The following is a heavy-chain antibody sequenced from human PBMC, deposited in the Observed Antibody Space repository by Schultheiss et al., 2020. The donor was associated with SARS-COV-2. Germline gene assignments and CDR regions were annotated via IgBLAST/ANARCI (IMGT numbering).Heavy chain of an antibody. V-gene: IGHV1-46*01. Sequence: ASVKVSCNASGYTFTSYYMHWVRQAPGQGLEWMGIINPSGGSTSYAQTFQGRVTITADESTSTVYMELSSLRSEDTAVYYCARERITLVGGVLYHYYGVDVWGQGTTVTVSS. J-gene: IGHJ6*02. CDR2: INPSGGST. CDR1: GYTFTSYY. D-gene: IGHD3-10*01. CDR3: ARERITLVGGVLYHYYGVDV.